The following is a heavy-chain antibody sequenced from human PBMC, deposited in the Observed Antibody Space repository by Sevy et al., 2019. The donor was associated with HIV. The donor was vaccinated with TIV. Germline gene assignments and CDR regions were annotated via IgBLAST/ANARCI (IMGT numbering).Heavy chain of an antibody. CDR3: ARGSLTVTHYYYGMDV. D-gene: IGHD4-4*01. J-gene: IGHJ6*02. CDR1: GFTFSSYS. CDR2: ISRSSSNI. Sequence: GGSLRLSCAASGFTFSSYSMNWVRQAPAKGLEWVASISRSSSNIYYADSVKGRFTISRDNTKNSLYLQMNSLRAEDTAVYYCARGSLTVTHYYYGMDVWGQGTTVTVSS. V-gene: IGHV3-21*01.